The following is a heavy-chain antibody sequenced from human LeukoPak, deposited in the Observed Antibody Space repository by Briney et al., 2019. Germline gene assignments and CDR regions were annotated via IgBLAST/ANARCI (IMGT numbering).Heavy chain of an antibody. Sequence: PSETLSLTCAVYGGSFGGYYWSWIRQPPGKGLEWIGEINHSGSTNYNPSLKSRVTISVDTSKNQFSLKLSSVTAADTAVYYCARGGDFWSGYYRSYYFDYWGQGTLVTVSS. D-gene: IGHD3-3*01. CDR2: INHSGST. J-gene: IGHJ4*02. CDR1: GGSFGGYY. V-gene: IGHV4-34*01. CDR3: ARGGDFWSGYYRSYYFDY.